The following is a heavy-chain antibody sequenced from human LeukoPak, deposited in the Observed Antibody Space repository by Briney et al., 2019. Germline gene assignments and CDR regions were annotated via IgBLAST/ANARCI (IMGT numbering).Heavy chain of an antibody. Sequence: PGRSLRLSCAASGFTFRSYAMHWVRQAPGKGLEWVAVISYDGSNKYYADSVKGRFTISRDNSKNTLYLQMNSLRAEDTAVYYCARVSSSGWYPDYWGQGTLVTVSS. CDR3: ARVSSSGWYPDY. D-gene: IGHD6-19*01. J-gene: IGHJ4*02. CDR2: ISYDGSNK. CDR1: GFTFRSYA. V-gene: IGHV3-30*04.